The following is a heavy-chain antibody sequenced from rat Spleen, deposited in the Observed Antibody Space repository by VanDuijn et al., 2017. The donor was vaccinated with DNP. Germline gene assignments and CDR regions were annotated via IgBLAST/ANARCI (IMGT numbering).Heavy chain of an antibody. D-gene: IGHD4-3*01. J-gene: IGHJ2*01. V-gene: IGHV3-3*01. CDR2: INSAGTT. CDR3: VRGKYNSDYFYY. Sequence: EVQLQESGPGLVKPSQSLSLTCSVTGYSITSSYRWNWIRKFPGNKLEWRGYINSAGTTNYNPSLKSRISITRDTSKNQFFLQMNSVTTEDTATYYCVRGKYNSDYFYYWGQGVMVTVSS. CDR1: GYSITSSYR.